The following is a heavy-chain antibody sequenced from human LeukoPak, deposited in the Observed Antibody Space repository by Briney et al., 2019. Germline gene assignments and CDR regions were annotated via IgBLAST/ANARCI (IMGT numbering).Heavy chain of an antibody. J-gene: IGHJ5*02. Sequence: ASVKVSCKPSGYTFTGYYLHWVRQAPGQGLEWMGWINPNTGATIYAQKFQGRVTMTRDTSISTAYMELSRLRSDDTAVYYCARGGPPTIAAPPGGNWFDPWGQGTLVTVSS. CDR3: ARGGPPTIAAPPGGNWFDP. CDR2: INPNTGAT. CDR1: GYTFTGYY. V-gene: IGHV1-2*02. D-gene: IGHD6-6*01.